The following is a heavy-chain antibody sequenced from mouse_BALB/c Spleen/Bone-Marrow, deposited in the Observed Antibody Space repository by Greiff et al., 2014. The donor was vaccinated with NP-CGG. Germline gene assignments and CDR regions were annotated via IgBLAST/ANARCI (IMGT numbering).Heavy chain of an antibody. Sequence: VKLEESGPGLVQPSQSLSITCTVSGFSLTSYGVHWVRQSPGKGLEWLGVIWRGGSTDYNAAFMSRLSITKDNSKSQVFFKMNSLQADDTAIYYCAKIGTTTGAMDYWGQGPSVTVS. V-gene: IGHV2-5*01. CDR2: IWRGGST. CDR3: AKIGTTTGAMDY. CDR1: GFSLTSYG. J-gene: IGHJ4*01. D-gene: IGHD2-14*01.